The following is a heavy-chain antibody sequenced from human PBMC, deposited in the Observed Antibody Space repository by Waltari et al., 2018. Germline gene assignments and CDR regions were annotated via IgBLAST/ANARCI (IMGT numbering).Heavy chain of an antibody. Sequence: EVQLLESGGGLVQPGGSMRLSCAASGFTLSSYVLSWVRQAPGKGLEWVSVIYSGGSTYYADSVKGRFTISRDKSKNTLYLQMNSLRAEDTAVYYCAKEGYGGNSYYYYMDVWGKGTTVTVSS. CDR1: GFTLSSYV. CDR3: AKEGYGGNSYYYYMDV. D-gene: IGHD4-17*01. J-gene: IGHJ6*03. CDR2: IYSGGST. V-gene: IGHV3-23*03.